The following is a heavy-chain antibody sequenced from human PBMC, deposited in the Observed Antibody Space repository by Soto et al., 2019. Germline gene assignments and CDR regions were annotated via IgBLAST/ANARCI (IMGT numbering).Heavy chain of an antibody. V-gene: IGHV2-5*01. CDR1: GFSLSTSGVG. D-gene: IGHD2-2*01. Sequence: GSGPTLVNPTQTLTLTCTFSGFSLSTSGVGVGWIRQPPGKALEWLALIYWNDDKRYSPSLKSRLTITKDTSKNQVVLTMTNMDTVDTATYYCAHSHGRSKEDIVVVPAAILAGNLNWFDPWGHGTLVTVSS. CDR2: IYWNDDK. J-gene: IGHJ5*02. CDR3: AHSHGRSKEDIVVVPAAILAGNLNWFDP.